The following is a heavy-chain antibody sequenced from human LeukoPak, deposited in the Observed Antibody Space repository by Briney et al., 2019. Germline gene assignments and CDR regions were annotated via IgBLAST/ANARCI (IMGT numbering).Heavy chain of an antibody. CDR2: INPSGGST. CDR3: ATPLKRGVRNDAFDI. CDR1: GYTFTNYY. V-gene: IGHV1-46*03. J-gene: IGHJ3*02. Sequence: ASVKVSCKASGYTFTNYYMHWVRQAPGQGLEWMGFINPSGGSTSYAQKFQGRVTMTRDTSTSTVYMELSSLRSEDTAVYYCATPLKRGVRNDAFDIWGQGTMVTVSS. D-gene: IGHD3-16*01.